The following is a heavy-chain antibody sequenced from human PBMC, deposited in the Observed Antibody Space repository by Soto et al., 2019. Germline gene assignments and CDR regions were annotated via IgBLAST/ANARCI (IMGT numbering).Heavy chain of an antibody. CDR2: IYPGDSDT. CDR1: GYSFTSYW. D-gene: IGHD3-10*01. CDR3: ARLLAGSGRYYGPVTYFFDY. Sequence: GESLKISCKGSGYSFTSYWIGWVRQMPGKGLEWMGIIYPGDSDTRYSPSFQGQVTISADKSISTAYLQWSSLKASDTAMYYCARLLAGSGRYYGPVTYFFDYWGQGTLVTVSS. V-gene: IGHV5-51*01. J-gene: IGHJ4*02.